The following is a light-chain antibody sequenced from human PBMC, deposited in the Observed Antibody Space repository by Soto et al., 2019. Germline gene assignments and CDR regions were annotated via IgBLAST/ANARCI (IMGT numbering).Light chain of an antibody. Sequence: QSVLTQPASVSVSPGQSITISGTGTSSDVGGYKYVSWYQQHPGKAPKLMIYEVSNRPSGVSHRFSGSKSGNTASLTISGLQDEDEADYYCSSYTTANTYVFGTGTKVTVL. CDR2: EVS. CDR3: SSYTTANTYV. V-gene: IGLV2-14*01. J-gene: IGLJ1*01. CDR1: SSDVGGYKY.